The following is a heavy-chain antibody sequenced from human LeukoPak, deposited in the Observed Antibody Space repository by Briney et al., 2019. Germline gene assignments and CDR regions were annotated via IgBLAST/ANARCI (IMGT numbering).Heavy chain of an antibody. CDR1: GGSISSGDYY. D-gene: IGHD3-22*01. Sequence: SQTLPLTCTVSGGSISSGDYYWSWIRQPPGKGLEWIGYIYYSGSTYYNPSLKSRVTISVDTSKNQFSLKLSSVTAADTAVYYCARDLKYYYDSSGYYYDRYAFDIWGQGTMVTVSS. CDR3: ARDLKYYYDSSGYYYDRYAFDI. J-gene: IGHJ3*02. CDR2: IYYSGST. V-gene: IGHV4-30-4*01.